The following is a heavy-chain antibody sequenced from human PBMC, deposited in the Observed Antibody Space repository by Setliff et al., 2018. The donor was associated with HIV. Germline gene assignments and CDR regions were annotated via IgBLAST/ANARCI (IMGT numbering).Heavy chain of an antibody. CDR1: GESVSGYY. CDR2: INHSGST. J-gene: IGHJ3*01. Sequence: SETLSLTCTVYGESVSGYYWSWIRQPPGKGLEWIGEINHSGSTNYNPSRWSRVTMSVDTSKNRFSLRLTSVTAADTAVYYCVRDRSLRFSQSPSLHYFDVWGQGILVTVSS. V-gene: IGHV4-34*01. CDR3: VRDRSLRFSQSPSLHYFDV.